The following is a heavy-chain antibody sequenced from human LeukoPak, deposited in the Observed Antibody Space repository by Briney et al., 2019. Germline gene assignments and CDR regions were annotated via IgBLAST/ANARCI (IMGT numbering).Heavy chain of an antibody. Sequence: SETLSLTCAVYGGSFSGYYWSWIRQPPGKGLEWIGEVNHSGSTNYNPSLKSRVTISVDTSKNQFSLKLSSVTAADTAVYYCARGPTPYGMDVWGKGTTVTVSS. CDR1: GGSFSGYY. CDR3: ARGPTPYGMDV. D-gene: IGHD2-15*01. CDR2: VNHSGST. J-gene: IGHJ6*04. V-gene: IGHV4-34*01.